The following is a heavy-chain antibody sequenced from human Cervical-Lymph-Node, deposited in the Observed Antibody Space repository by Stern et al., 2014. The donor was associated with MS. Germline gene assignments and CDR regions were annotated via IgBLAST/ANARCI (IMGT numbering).Heavy chain of an antibody. J-gene: IGHJ4*02. CDR1: GYIFTTYA. D-gene: IGHD6-19*01. Sequence: QVQLVQSGSELKKPGASVKVSCKTSGYIFTTYAMNWVRPAPGQGLEWMGWINTNTGNPTYAQDFTGRFVFSLDTSVSTAYLQISNLKADDTAVYYCARGQGYSSGWYPGYWGQGTLVTVSS. CDR3: ARGQGYSSGWYPGY. CDR2: INTNTGNP. V-gene: IGHV7-4-1*02.